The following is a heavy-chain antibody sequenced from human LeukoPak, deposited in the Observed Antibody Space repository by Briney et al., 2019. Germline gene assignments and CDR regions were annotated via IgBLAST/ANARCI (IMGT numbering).Heavy chain of an antibody. CDR1: GGSISSGSYY. Sequence: PSETLSLTCTVSGGSISSGSYYWSWIRQPAGKGLEWIGRIYTSGSTNYNPSLKSRVTISVDTSKNQFSLKLSSVTAADTAVYYCARARGYCSGGSCSKAMDVWGKGTTVTISS. D-gene: IGHD2-15*01. CDR3: ARARGYCSGGSCSKAMDV. J-gene: IGHJ6*04. CDR2: IYTSGST. V-gene: IGHV4-61*02.